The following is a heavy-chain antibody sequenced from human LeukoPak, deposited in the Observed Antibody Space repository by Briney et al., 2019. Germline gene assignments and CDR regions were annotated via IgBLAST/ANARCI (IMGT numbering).Heavy chain of an antibody. D-gene: IGHD2-15*01. CDR3: ARLRYSKRIYYYYYYYMDV. Sequence: NPSETLSLTCTVSGGSISSSSYYWGWIRQPPRKGLEWIGSIYYSGSTYYNPSLKSRVTISVDTSKNQFSLKLSSVTAADTAVYYCARLRYSKRIYYYYYYYMDVWGKGTTVTISS. V-gene: IGHV4-39*01. CDR2: IYYSGST. J-gene: IGHJ6*03. CDR1: GGSISSSSYY.